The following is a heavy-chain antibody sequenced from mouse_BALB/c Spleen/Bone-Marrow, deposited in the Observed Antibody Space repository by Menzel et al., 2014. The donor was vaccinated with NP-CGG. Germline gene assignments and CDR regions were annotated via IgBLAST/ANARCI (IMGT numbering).Heavy chain of an antibody. J-gene: IGHJ2*01. CDR1: GYTFTDYN. Sequence: VQLKQSGPELVKPGASVKISCKASGYTFTDYNMHWVKQSHGKSLEWIGCIYPYNGGTGHNQKFKSKATLTVDNSSSTAYMELRSLTSEDSAVYYCARLGRDYWGQGTTLTVSS. D-gene: IGHD4-1*01. V-gene: IGHV1S29*02. CDR3: ARLGRDY. CDR2: IYPYNGGT.